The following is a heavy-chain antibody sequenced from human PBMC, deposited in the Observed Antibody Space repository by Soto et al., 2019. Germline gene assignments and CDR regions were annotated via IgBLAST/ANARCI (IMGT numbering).Heavy chain of an antibody. CDR2: IYYSGST. CDR3: ARSTLIRVFDY. J-gene: IGHJ4*02. D-gene: IGHD3-16*01. V-gene: IGHV4-59*01. Sequence: SETLSLTCTVSGGSISSYYWSWIRQPPGKGLEWIGYIYYSGSTNYNPSLKSRVTISVDTSKNQFSLKLSSVTASGTAVDYCARSTLIRVFDYWGQGTLVTVS. CDR1: GGSISSYY.